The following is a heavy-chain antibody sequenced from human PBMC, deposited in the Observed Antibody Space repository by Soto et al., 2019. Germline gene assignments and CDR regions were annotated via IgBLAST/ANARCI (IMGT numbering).Heavy chain of an antibody. Sequence: PGASLRLSYAASGFTFSIHGMHWVRQAPGKGLEWVAIIWYDGSIQYYADSVKGRFTISRDNSKNTLYLHMSSLRAEDTAVYYCARVGPYSGIYYADYWGQGT. CDR3: ARVGPYSGIYYADY. D-gene: IGHD3-10*01. V-gene: IGHV3-33*01. CDR1: GFTFSIHG. CDR2: IWYDGSIQ. J-gene: IGHJ4*02.